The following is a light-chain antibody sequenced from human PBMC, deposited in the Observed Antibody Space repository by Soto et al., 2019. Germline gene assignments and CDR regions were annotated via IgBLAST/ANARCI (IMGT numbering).Light chain of an antibody. Sequence: QSVPTQPPSASGSPGQSVTISCTGTSSDVGGYNYVSWYQHHPGKAPKLMIYEVNKRPSGVSDRFSGSKSGNTASLTVSGLQAEDEADYYCSSYAGSNSVGVFGGGTKLTVL. J-gene: IGLJ2*01. CDR1: SSDVGGYNY. CDR3: SSYAGSNSVGV. CDR2: EVN. V-gene: IGLV2-8*01.